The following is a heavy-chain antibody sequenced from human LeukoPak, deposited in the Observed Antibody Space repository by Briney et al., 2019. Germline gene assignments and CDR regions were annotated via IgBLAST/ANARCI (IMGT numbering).Heavy chain of an antibody. J-gene: IGHJ4*02. D-gene: IGHD5-12*01. CDR1: GGSISSSSYY. Sequence: PSETLSLTCTVSGGSISSSSYYWGWIRQPPGKGLEWIGSIYYSGSTYYNPSLKSRVTISVDTSKNHVSLNLTSVTAADTAVYYCARHSGYDRYFDLWGQGTRVTVSS. V-gene: IGHV4-39*07. CDR3: ARHSGYDRYFDL. CDR2: IYYSGST.